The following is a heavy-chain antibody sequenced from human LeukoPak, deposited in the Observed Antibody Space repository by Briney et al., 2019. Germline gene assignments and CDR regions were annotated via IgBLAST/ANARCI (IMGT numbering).Heavy chain of an antibody. J-gene: IGHJ6*03. CDR3: ARGGDDILTGYYWNYYMDV. Sequence: ASVKVSCKASRYTFTGYYMHWVRQAPGQGGEGMGRSNPNSGGTTSAQKFHGRVTLPRHTSLSPASMELSRLRSDDTAVYFCARGGDDILTGYYWNYYMDVWGKGTTVTVSS. D-gene: IGHD3-9*01. CDR1: RYTFTGYY. CDR2: SNPNSGGT. V-gene: IGHV1-2*06.